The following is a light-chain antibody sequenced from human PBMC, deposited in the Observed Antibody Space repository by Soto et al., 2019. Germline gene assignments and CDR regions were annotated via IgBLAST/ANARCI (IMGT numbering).Light chain of an antibody. CDR3: CSYAGSSTFVV. Sequence: QSALTQPASVSGSPGQSITISYTGTSSDVGSYNLVSWYQQHPGKAPKLIIYEGSKRPSGVSNRFSGSGSGNTASLTISGLQAEDEADYYCCSYAGSSTFVVFGGGTQLTVL. V-gene: IGLV2-23*03. CDR1: SSDVGSYNL. J-gene: IGLJ2*01. CDR2: EGS.